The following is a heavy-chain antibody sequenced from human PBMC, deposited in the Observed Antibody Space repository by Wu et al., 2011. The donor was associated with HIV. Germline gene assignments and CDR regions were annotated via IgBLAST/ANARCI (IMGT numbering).Heavy chain of an antibody. V-gene: IGHV1-2*02. J-gene: IGHJ5*01. CDR3: ASQPPSMIRGIIYNWFES. CDR2: INPNSGGT. CDR1: GYTFTGYY. Sequence: QVQLVQSGAEVKKPGASVKVSCKASGYTFTGYYMHWVRQAPGQGLEWMGWINPNSGGTNYAQKFQGRVTMTRDTSISTAYMDLSSLRSEDTAVYYCASQPPSMIRGIIYNWFESWGQGTQVTVSS. D-gene: IGHD3-10*01.